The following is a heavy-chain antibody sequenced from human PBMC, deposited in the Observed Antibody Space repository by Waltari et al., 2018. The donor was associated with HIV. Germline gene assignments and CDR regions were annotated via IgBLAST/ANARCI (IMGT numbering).Heavy chain of an antibody. J-gene: IGHJ5*02. CDR2: VSHSADT. CDR1: GTSFSGYY. Sequence: QVQLQQWGTGLLKPSGTLSLRCAIYGTSFSGYYWSCIRQTPALGLEWIGEVSHSADTNYNPSFAGRVSISADVSKNQLSLNLTSLTAADTGVYFCARGSQHHDHWGQGTLVIVSS. V-gene: IGHV4-34*01. CDR3: ARGSQHHDH.